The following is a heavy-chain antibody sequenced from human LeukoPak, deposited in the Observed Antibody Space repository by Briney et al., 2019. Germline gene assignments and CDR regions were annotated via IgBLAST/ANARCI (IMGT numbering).Heavy chain of an antibody. Sequence: ASVKVSCKASGYTFTGYYMHWVRQAPGQGLEWMGWINPNSGGTNYAQKFQGRVTMTRDTSISTAYMELSRLRSDDTAVYYCARVKFLSRKLPRGDSWGQGTLFPVSS. CDR2: INPNSGGT. CDR1: GYTFTGYY. J-gene: IGHJ4*02. V-gene: IGHV1-2*02. D-gene: IGHD1-7*01. CDR3: ARVKFLSRKLPRGDS.